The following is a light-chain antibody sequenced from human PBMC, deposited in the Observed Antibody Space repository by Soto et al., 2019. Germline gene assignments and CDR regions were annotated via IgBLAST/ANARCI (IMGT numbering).Light chain of an antibody. CDR1: SSDVGGYNH. CDR2: DVS. V-gene: IGLV2-14*01. J-gene: IGLJ2*01. CDR3: SSFANSGIVV. Sequence: QSALTQPASVSGSPGQSITISCTGTSSDVGGYNHVSWYQQYPGKAPELLIYDVSDRPSGVSNRFSGSKSGNTASLTISGLQAEDEGDYYCSSFANSGIVVFGGGTKVTVL.